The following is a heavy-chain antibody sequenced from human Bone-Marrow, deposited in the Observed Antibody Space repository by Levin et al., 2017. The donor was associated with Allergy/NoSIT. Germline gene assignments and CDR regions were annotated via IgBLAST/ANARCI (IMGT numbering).Heavy chain of an antibody. D-gene: IGHD3-10*01. CDR2: IKQDGNEK. Sequence: GGSLRLSCAASGITFSTYWMSWVRQAPGKGLEWVANIKQDGNEKYYVDSVKGRFTISRDNTKNSLYLQLNSLRAEDTAVYYCAREHYYGSGNFYHDVFDTWGQGTMVTVSS. CDR3: AREHYYGSGNFYHDVFDT. J-gene: IGHJ3*02. CDR1: GITFSTYW. V-gene: IGHV3-7*01.